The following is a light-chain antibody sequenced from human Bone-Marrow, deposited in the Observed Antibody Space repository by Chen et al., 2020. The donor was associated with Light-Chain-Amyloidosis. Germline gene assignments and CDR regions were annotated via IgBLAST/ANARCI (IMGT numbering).Light chain of an antibody. CDR3: QSADSSGTYEVI. J-gene: IGLJ2*01. CDR2: RDT. Sequence: SYELTQPPPVSVSPGQTARITCSGDDLPTKYAYWYQQKPGQAPVLVIQRDTERPSGISERFSGSSSGTTATLTISGVQAEDEADYHCQSADSSGTYEVIFGGGTKLTVL. V-gene: IGLV3-25*03. CDR1: DLPTKY.